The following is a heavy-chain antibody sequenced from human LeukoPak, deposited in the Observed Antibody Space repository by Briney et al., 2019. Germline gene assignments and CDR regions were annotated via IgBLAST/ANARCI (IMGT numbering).Heavy chain of an antibody. D-gene: IGHD6-13*01. CDR3: TALGIAAAGMDY. Sequence: GGSLRLSCAASGFSFSDAWMSWVRQAPGKGLEWVGRIKSKTDGGTTDYAAPVKGRFTISRDESKNTLYLQMNSLITEDTAVYFCTALGIAAAGMDYWGQGTLVTVSS. J-gene: IGHJ4*02. V-gene: IGHV3-15*01. CDR2: IKSKTDGGTT. CDR1: GFSFSDAW.